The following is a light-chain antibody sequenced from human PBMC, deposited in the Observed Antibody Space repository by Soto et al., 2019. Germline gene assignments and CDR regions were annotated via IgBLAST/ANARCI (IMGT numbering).Light chain of an antibody. Sequence: QSVLTQPPSASGTPGQRVTISCSGSFSNVESTSVNWYQQQFPVAAPKLLIYNNDQRPSGVPDRFSGSRSGTSASLAISGLQSEDEADYYCASWDDSLNTLVFGGGTKLTVL. CDR3: ASWDDSLNTLV. CDR2: NND. CDR1: FSNVESTS. J-gene: IGLJ2*01. V-gene: IGLV1-44*01.